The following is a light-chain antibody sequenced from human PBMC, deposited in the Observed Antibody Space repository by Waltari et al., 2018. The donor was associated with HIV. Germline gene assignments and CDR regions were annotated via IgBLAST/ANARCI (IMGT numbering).Light chain of an antibody. J-gene: IGKJ1*01. Sequence: EIVLTQSPGTLSLSPGERATLSCRASQSVPASTSLAWYQQRPGQAPRLLIYGTTNRATGIPDRFSGSGSGTDFSLSISRLEPEDFALYYCQQYGISPWTFGQGTKVEIK. V-gene: IGKV3-20*01. CDR2: GTT. CDR1: QSVPASTS. CDR3: QQYGISPWT.